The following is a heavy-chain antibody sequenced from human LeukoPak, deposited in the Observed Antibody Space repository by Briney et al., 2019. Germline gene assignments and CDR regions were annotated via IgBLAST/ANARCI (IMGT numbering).Heavy chain of an antibody. D-gene: IGHD6-6*01. CDR2: IYYSGST. J-gene: IGHJ4*02. CDR1: GGSISSYY. CDR3: ARLKGAARQFDY. Sequence: TSETLSLTCTVSGGSISSYYWSWIRQPPGKGLEWIGYIYYSGSTNYNPSLKSRVTISVDTSKNQFSLKLSSVTAADTAVYYCARLKGAARQFDYWGQGTLVTVSS. V-gene: IGHV4-59*08.